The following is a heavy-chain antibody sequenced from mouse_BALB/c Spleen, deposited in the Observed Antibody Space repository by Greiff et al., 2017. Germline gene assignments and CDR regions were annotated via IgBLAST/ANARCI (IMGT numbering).Heavy chain of an antibody. V-gene: IGHV2-2*02. J-gene: IGHJ4*01. Sequence: VQLQQSGPGLVQPSQSLSITCTVSGFSLTSYGVHWVRQSPGKGLEWLGVIWSGGSTDYNAAFISRLSISKDNSKSQVFFKMNSLQANDTAIYYCAREREFDYYGSSYDYAMDYWGQGTSVTVSS. CDR2: IWSGGST. D-gene: IGHD1-1*01. CDR3: AREREFDYYGSSYDYAMDY. CDR1: GFSLTSYG.